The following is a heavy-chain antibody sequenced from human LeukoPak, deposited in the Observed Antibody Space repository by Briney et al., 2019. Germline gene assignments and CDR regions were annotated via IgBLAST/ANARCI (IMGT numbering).Heavy chain of an antibody. D-gene: IGHD2-15*01. Sequence: SETLSLTCTVSGVSISSSSYYWGWIRQPPGKGLEWIGSIYYSGSTYYNPSLKSRVTISVDTSKNQFSLKLSSVTAADTAVYYCARFVVVVAATPDAFDIWGQGTMVTVSS. V-gene: IGHV4-39*07. CDR2: IYYSGST. CDR3: ARFVVVVAATPDAFDI. J-gene: IGHJ3*02. CDR1: GVSISSSSYY.